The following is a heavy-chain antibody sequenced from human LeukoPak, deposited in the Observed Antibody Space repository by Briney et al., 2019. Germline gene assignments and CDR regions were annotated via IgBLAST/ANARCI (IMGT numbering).Heavy chain of an antibody. CDR3: ARECRYCRSQYGMDV. D-gene: IGHD2-15*01. Sequence: GGSLRLSCAASGFTFSDYYMSWIRQAPGKGLEWVSYISSSGSTIYYADSVKGRFTISRDNAKNSLYLQMNSLRAEDTAVHYCARECRYCRSQYGMDVWGQGTTVTVSS. CDR1: GFTFSDYY. V-gene: IGHV3-11*01. CDR2: ISSSGSTI. J-gene: IGHJ6*02.